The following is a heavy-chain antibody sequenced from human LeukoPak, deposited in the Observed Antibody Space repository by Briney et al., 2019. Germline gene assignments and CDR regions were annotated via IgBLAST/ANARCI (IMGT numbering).Heavy chain of an antibody. Sequence: PGGSLRLSCGASGITFSDYYMNWIRQAPGKGLEWVSYISGSGSTKYYADSVRGRFTISRDNAKNSLYLQMNSLRAEDTAVYYCARGGYCSNVVCYTSRSLDYWGQGTLDTVSS. D-gene: IGHD2-8*01. CDR1: GITFSDYY. V-gene: IGHV3-11*01. CDR3: ARGGYCSNVVCYTSRSLDY. CDR2: ISGSGSTK. J-gene: IGHJ4*02.